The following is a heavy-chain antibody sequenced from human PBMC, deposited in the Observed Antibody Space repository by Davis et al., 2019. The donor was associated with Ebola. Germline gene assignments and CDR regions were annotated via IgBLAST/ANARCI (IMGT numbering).Heavy chain of an antibody. J-gene: IGHJ4*02. Sequence: KFQGRVTITRDTSASTAYMELSSLRSDDTAVYYCARGNYYDSSGYYHFGYWGQGTLVTVSS. D-gene: IGHD3-22*01. CDR3: ARGNYYDSSGYYHFGY. V-gene: IGHV1-3*01.